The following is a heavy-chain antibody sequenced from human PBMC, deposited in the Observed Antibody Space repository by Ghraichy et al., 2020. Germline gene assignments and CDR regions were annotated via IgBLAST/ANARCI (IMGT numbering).Heavy chain of an antibody. CDR1: GGSISSSSYY. Sequence: SETLSLTCTVSGGSISSSSYYWGWIRQPPGKGLEWIGSIYYSGSTYYNPSLKSRVTISVDTSKNQFSLKLSSVTAADTAVYYCARRIVVVVAASGSYSVSIAFDIWGQGTMVTVSS. V-gene: IGHV4-39*01. CDR2: IYYSGST. J-gene: IGHJ3*02. D-gene: IGHD2-15*01. CDR3: ARRIVVVVAASGSYSVSIAFDI.